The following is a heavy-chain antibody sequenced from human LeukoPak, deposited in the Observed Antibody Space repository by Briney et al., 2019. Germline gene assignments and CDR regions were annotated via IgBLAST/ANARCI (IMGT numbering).Heavy chain of an antibody. D-gene: IGHD6-13*01. CDR2: IVGSSST. CDR1: GFTFSNFA. J-gene: IGHJ4*02. CDR3: ARIGAGSSRDY. Sequence: PGGSLRLSCAASGFTFSNFAMTWVRQAPGKGLEWVSSIVGSSSTYYADSLKGRFTTSRDNAKNSLYLQMNSLRAEDTAVYYCARIGAGSSRDYWGQGTLVTVSS. V-gene: IGHV3-21*01.